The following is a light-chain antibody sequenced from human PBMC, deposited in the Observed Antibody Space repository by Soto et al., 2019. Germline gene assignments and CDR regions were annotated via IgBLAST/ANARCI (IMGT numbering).Light chain of an antibody. CDR1: STDVGDSNH. CDR2: EVS. CDR3: NSQTTSGIRV. J-gene: IGLJ1*01. Sequence: QSALTQPASGSGSPGQSITISCTGTSTDVGDSNHVSWYQHHPGKAPKLIIYEVSYRPSGVSNRFSGSKSAYTASLTISGLQAEDDADYYCNSQTTSGIRVFGTGTKLTVL. V-gene: IGLV2-14*01.